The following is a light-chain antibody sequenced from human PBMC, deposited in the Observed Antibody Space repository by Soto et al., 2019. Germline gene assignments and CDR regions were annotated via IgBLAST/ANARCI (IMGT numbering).Light chain of an antibody. CDR3: ATWDDSLNACV. J-gene: IGLJ1*01. CDR1: WSNIGTNS. V-gene: IGLV1-44*01. Sequence: QSVLNQPPSMSGTPGQKVTISCSGRWSNIGTNSVSWYQQFPGAAPKVLIYSSSRRPSGVPDRFSGSNSGTSASLAISGLRSEDEADYYCATWDDSLNACVFGTGTKVTVL. CDR2: SSS.